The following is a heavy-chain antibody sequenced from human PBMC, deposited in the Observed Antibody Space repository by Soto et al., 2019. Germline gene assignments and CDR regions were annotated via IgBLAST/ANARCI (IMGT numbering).Heavy chain of an antibody. D-gene: IGHD3-10*01. V-gene: IGHV1-69*02. J-gene: IGHJ4*02. CDR1: GDTFSFYT. Sequence: QVQLVQSGAEVKKPGSSVRLSCTASGDTFSFYTISWVRQAPGQGPEWMGRVIPMGGMADYPQKFQGRVTIIADKSTSTAYMVLSSLRSDDTAVYFCATNYGSGSTHFYYWGQGTLVTVSS. CDR3: ATNYGSGSTHFYY. CDR2: VIPMGGMA.